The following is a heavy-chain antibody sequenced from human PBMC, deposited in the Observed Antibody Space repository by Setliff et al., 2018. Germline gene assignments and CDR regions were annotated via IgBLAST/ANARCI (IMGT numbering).Heavy chain of an antibody. V-gene: IGHV3-7*01. D-gene: IGHD2-2*01. J-gene: IGHJ4*02. CDR2: INQDGSEK. CDR1: GFSFSNYW. CDR3: ARGPAKSAGHWGSHFFDY. Sequence: PGGSLRLSCAASGFSFSNYWMSWVRQAPGKGLEWVANINQDGSEKYFVGSVKGRFTISRDNAKNSLYLQMNSLRAEDTAVYYCARGPAKSAGHWGSHFFDYWGQGTLVTVSS.